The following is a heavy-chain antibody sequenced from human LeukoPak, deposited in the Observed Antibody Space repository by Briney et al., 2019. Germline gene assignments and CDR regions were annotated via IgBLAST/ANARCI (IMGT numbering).Heavy chain of an antibody. Sequence: GGSLRLSCAGSGFSFSSYSMNWVRQAPGKGLEWISSISGSSSYIYYADSVKGRFTISRGNAKNSLYLQMNSLRAEDTAVYYCARISLTGYAPISGFFDYWGQGTLVTVSS. CDR1: GFSFSSYS. CDR3: ARISLTGYAPISGFFDY. V-gene: IGHV3-21*01. J-gene: IGHJ4*02. CDR2: ISGSSSYI. D-gene: IGHD3-9*01.